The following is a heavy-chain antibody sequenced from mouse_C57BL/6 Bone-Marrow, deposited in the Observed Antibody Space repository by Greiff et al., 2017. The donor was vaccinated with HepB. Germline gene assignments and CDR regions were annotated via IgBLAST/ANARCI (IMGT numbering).Heavy chain of an antibody. CDR1: GYTFTNYW. V-gene: IGHV1-63*01. J-gene: IGHJ1*03. CDR3: ARSIYYYGSSHWYFDV. Sequence: QVHVKQSGAELVRPGTSVKMSCKASGYTFTNYWIGWAKQRPGHGLEWIGDIYPGGGYTNYNEKFKGKATLTADKSSSTAYMQFSSLTSEDSAIYYCARSIYYYGSSHWYFDVWGTGTTVTVSS. CDR2: IYPGGGYT. D-gene: IGHD1-1*01.